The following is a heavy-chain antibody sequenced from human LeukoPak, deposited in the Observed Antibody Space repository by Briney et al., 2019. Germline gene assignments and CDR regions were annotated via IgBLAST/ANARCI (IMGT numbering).Heavy chain of an antibody. Sequence: SETLSLTCAVYGGSFSGYYWSWIRQPPGKGLEWIGYIYYSGSTDYNPSLKSRVTISVDTSKNQFSLKLSSVTAADTAVYYCARDRGVSALYYYYGMDVWGQGTTVTVSS. V-gene: IGHV4-59*01. J-gene: IGHJ6*02. CDR3: ARDRGVSALYYYYGMDV. CDR2: IYYSGST. D-gene: IGHD3-10*01. CDR1: GGSFSGYY.